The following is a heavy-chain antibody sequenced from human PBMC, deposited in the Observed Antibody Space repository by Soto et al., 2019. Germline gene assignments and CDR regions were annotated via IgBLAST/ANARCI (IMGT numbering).Heavy chain of an antibody. CDR3: AKTAEAVAGTVYDY. CDR1: GFTFSLYA. CDR2: IGGGGGST. D-gene: IGHD6-19*01. Sequence: GGSLRLSCAASGFTFSLYAMGWVRQAPGKWLEWVSAIGGGGGSTYYADSVKGRFTISRDNSKNTLYLEMDSLRVEDTAVFYCAKTAEAVAGTVYDYWGQGXLVTVSS. V-gene: IGHV3-23*01. J-gene: IGHJ4*02.